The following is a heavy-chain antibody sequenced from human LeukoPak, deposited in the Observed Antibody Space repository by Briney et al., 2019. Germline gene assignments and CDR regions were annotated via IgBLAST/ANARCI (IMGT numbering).Heavy chain of an antibody. D-gene: IGHD6-19*01. V-gene: IGHV4-4*02. CDR3: AISSGWYKSQFDY. CDR2: IYHSGST. CDR1: GGSISSSNW. Sequence: SGALSLTCAVSGGSISSSNWWSWVRQPPRKGLEWIGEIYHSGSTNYNPSLKSRVTISVDKSKNQFSLKLSSVTAADTAVYYCAISSGWYKSQFDYWGQGTLVTVSS. J-gene: IGHJ4*02.